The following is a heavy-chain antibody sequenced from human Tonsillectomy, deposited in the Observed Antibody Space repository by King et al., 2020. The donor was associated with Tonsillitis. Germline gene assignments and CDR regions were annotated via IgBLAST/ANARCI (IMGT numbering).Heavy chain of an antibody. Sequence: VQLQQWGAGLLKPSETLSLTCAVYGGSFSGYYWSWIRQPPGKGLELIGEIKHSGSTNYNPSLKSRVTISVDTSKNPFSLKLSSVTAADTAVYYCARGRYYGSGSYGAFDIWGQGTMVTVSS. V-gene: IGHV4-34*01. CDR2: IKHSGST. CDR3: ARGRYYGSGSYGAFDI. J-gene: IGHJ3*02. D-gene: IGHD3-10*01. CDR1: GGSFSGYY.